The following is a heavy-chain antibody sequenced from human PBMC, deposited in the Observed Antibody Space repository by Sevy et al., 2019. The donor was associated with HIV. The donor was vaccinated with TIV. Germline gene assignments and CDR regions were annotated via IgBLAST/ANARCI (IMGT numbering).Heavy chain of an antibody. CDR3: ARDAIVVVPAATATSGYYYYGMDV. D-gene: IGHD2-2*01. CDR1: GFTFSSYA. CDR2: ISYDGSNK. Sequence: GESLKISCAASGFTFSSYAMHWVRQAPGKGLEWVAVISYDGSNKYYADSVKGRFTISRDNSKNTRYLQMNSLRAEDTAVYYCARDAIVVVPAATATSGYYYYGMDVWGQGTTVTVSS. J-gene: IGHJ6*02. V-gene: IGHV3-30-3*01.